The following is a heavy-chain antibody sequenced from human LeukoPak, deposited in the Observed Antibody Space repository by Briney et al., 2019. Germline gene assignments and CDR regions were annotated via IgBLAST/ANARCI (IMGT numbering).Heavy chain of an antibody. CDR1: GGSISSGGYY. D-gene: IGHD3-22*01. J-gene: IGHJ6*02. CDR2: IYYSGST. CDR3: ARDKVDPYYYDSSGYYVYDYYYYYGMDV. Sequence: PSETLSLTCTVSGGSISSGGYYWSWIRQHPGKGLEWIGYIYYSGSTYYNPSLKGRVTISVDTSKNQFSLKLSSVTAADTAVYYCARDKVDPYYYDSSGYYVYDYYYYYGMDVWGQGTTVTVSS. V-gene: IGHV4-31*03.